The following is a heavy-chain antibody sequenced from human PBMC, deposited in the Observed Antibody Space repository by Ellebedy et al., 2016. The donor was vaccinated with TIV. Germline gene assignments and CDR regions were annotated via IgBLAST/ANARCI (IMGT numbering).Heavy chain of an antibody. CDR1: GFTFSDHY. Sequence: GESLKISCAASGFTFSDHYMDWVRQAPGKGLEWVGRIKNKANSYVTEYAASVKGRFTISRDDSDSSLYLQMSSRKTEDTAVYYCARVRLCSGGTCYRLFDYWGQGTPVIVSS. D-gene: IGHD2-15*01. CDR2: IKNKANSYVT. J-gene: IGHJ4*02. CDR3: ARVRLCSGGTCYRLFDY. V-gene: IGHV3-72*01.